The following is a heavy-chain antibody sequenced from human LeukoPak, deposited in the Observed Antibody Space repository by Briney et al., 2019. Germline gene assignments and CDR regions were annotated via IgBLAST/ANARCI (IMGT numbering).Heavy chain of an antibody. D-gene: IGHD3-9*01. CDR3: ARHSLILTGYPFDY. J-gene: IGHJ4*02. V-gene: IGHV4-59*01. Sequence: SETLSLTCTVSGGSMSSYYWSWIRQPPGKGLEWIGYIYYSGSTNYNPSLKSRVTISVDTSKNQFTLKLSSVTAADTAVYYCARHSLILTGYPFDYWGQGTLVTVSS. CDR1: GGSMSSYY. CDR2: IYYSGST.